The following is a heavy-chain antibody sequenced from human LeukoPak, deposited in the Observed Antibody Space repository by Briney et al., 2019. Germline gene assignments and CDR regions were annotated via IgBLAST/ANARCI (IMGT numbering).Heavy chain of an antibody. CDR1: GGSISSSSYY. J-gene: IGHJ3*02. V-gene: IGHV4-39*01. CDR3: ARRGGSYYSDAFDI. CDR2: IYYSGST. Sequence: SETLSLTCTVPGGSISSSSYYWGWIRQPPGKGLEWIGSIYYSGSTYYNPSLKSRVTISVDTSKNQFSLKLSSVTAADTAVYYCARRGGSYYSDAFDIWGQGTMVTVSS. D-gene: IGHD1-26*01.